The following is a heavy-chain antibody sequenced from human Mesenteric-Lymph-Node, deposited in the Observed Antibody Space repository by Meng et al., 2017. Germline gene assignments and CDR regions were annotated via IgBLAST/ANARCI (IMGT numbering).Heavy chain of an antibody. CDR2: INPNSGSP. J-gene: IGHJ4*02. CDR3: ARDMIGDNLVHIDF. V-gene: IGHV1-2*02. Sequence: GESLKISCKASGYTFIDYNIQWVRQAPGQGLEWVAWINPNSGSPNYAQKFQGRATVTRDTSINIAYLQLDSLTSDDTALYYCARDMIGDNLVHIDFWGQGTLVTVSS. D-gene: IGHD6-6*01. CDR1: GYTFIDYN.